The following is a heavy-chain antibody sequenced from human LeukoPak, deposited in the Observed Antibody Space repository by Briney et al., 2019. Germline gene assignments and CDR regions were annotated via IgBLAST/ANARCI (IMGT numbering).Heavy chain of an antibody. CDR2: TYYSSKWYN. V-gene: IGHV6-1*01. CDR1: GYSVSSKSAT. Sequence: SQTLSLTCAISGYSVSSKSATWNWIRQSPWRDLESLVKTYYSSKWYNDSAVSVKSRITISPDTSKNQFSMQLNSVTPEDTAMYYCARDPRVSAGWQFDYWGQGTLVTVSS. D-gene: IGHD6-19*01. J-gene: IGHJ4*02. CDR3: ARDPRVSAGWQFDY.